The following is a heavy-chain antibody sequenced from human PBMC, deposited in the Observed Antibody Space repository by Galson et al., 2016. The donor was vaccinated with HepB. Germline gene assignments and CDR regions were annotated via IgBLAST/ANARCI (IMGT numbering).Heavy chain of an antibody. Sequence: SLRLSCAAAEFTFNNFGMHWARQAPGKGLEWVALIYFDGSNKYYADSVQGRFTISRDNSKNTLFLQMNSLRAEDTAVYYCAKDRVAAPFYYYAMDVWGRGTTATVSS. CDR2: IYFDGSNK. CDR1: EFTFNNFG. J-gene: IGHJ6*02. V-gene: IGHV3-33*06. D-gene: IGHD6-25*01. CDR3: AKDRVAAPFYYYAMDV.